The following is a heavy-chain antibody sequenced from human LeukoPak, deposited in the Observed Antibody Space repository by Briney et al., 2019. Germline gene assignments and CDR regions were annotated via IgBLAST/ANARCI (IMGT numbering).Heavy chain of an antibody. J-gene: IGHJ4*02. CDR2: INHNGNVN. CDR1: GFTFSSYW. D-gene: IGHD3/OR15-3a*01. V-gene: IGHV3-7*03. Sequence: GGSLRLSCAASGFTFSSYWMNWARQAPGEGLEWVASINHNGNVNYYVDSVKGRFTISRDNAKNSLYLQMSNLRAEDTAVYFCARGGGLDVWGQGALVTVSS. CDR3: ARGGGLDV.